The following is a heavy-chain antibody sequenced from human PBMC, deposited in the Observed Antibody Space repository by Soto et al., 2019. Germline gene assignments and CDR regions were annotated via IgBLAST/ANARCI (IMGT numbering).Heavy chain of an antibody. J-gene: IGHJ6*02. Sequence: PSETLSLTCTVSGGSISTCTYYWGWVRQPPGKGLEWFGYISYSGSTYYNPSLKSRVTISVDTSNSQFSLNLSSVTAADTAVYYCARHGAAVLYYYGMDVWGQGTTVTVSS. CDR2: ISYSGST. D-gene: IGHD6-13*01. V-gene: IGHV4-39*01. CDR3: ARHGAAVLYYYGMDV. CDR1: GGSISTCTYY.